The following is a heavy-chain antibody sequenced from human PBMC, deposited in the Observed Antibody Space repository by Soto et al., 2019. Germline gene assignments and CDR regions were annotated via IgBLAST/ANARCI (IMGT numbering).Heavy chain of an antibody. J-gene: IGHJ4*02. CDR3: ARHGERAVVYFDY. V-gene: IGHV5-51*01. CDR2: IYPGDSDT. Sequence: GESLKISCKGSGYSFTSYWIGWVRQMPGKGLEWMGIIYPGDSDTRYSPSFQGQVTLSADKSISTAYLQWSSLKASDTAMYYCARHGERAVVYFDYWGQGTLVTVSS. CDR1: GYSFTSYW. D-gene: IGHD6-19*01.